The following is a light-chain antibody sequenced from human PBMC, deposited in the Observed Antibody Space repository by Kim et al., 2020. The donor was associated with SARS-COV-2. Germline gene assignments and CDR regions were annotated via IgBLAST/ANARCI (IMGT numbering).Light chain of an antibody. V-gene: IGKV1D-8*02. CDR2: AAH. Sequence: SASPGDQVATTCRLTLNIARYFGWFQEKPGKAPQLLIYAAHTLHTGAPSRSSGSGSGTDFTLTINPLQSEDSATYFCQQYFDVPYTFGQGTKLEI. J-gene: IGKJ2*01. CDR3: QQYFDVPYT. CDR1: LNIARY.